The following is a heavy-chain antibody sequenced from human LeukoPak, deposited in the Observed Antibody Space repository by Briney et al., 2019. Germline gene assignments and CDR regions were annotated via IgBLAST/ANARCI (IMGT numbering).Heavy chain of an antibody. J-gene: IGHJ3*02. CDR1: GFTFSSYG. V-gene: IGHV3-49*04. CDR3: TRSGSPRAFDI. Sequence: PGGSLRLSCAASGFTFSSYGMHWVRQAPGKGLEWVGFIRSKAYGGTTEYAASVKGRFTISRDDSKSIAYLQMNSLKTEDTAVYYCTRSGSPRAFDIWGQGTMVTVSS. D-gene: IGHD1-26*01. CDR2: IRSKAYGGTT.